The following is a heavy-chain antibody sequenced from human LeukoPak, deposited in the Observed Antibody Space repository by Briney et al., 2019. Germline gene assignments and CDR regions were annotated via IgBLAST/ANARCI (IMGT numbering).Heavy chain of an antibody. CDR3: ARAATGKYYYYMDV. J-gene: IGHJ6*03. CDR1: GYSISSGYY. CDR2: IYHSGST. D-gene: IGHD1-26*01. Sequence: PSETLSLTCTVSGYSISSGYYWGWIRQPPGKGLEWIGSIYHSGSTYYNPSLKSRVTISVDTSKNQFTLKLSSVTAADTAVYYCARAATGKYYYYMDVWGKGTTVTVSS. V-gene: IGHV4-38-2*02.